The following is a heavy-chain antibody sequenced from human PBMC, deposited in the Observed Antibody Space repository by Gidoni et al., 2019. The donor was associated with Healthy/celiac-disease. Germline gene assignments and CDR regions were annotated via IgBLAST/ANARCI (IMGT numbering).Heavy chain of an antibody. Sequence: VTLKESCPVLVKPPETLPLTCTVPGFSLSNARMGVSWIRQPPGKALEWLAHIFSNDEKSYSTSLKSRLTISKDTSKSQVVLTMTNMDPVDTATYYCARIEATYYYDSSGYYNWGQGTLVTVSS. V-gene: IGHV2-26*01. J-gene: IGHJ4*02. CDR1: GFSLSNARMG. CDR2: IFSNDEK. D-gene: IGHD3-22*01. CDR3: ARIEATYYYDSSGYYN.